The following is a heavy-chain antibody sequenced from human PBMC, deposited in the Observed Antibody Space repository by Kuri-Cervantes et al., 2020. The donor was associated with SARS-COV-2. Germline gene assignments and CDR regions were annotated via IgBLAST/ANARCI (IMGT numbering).Heavy chain of an antibody. J-gene: IGHJ4*02. CDR2: IYSGGST. V-gene: IGHV3-66*01. Sequence: LSLTCAASGSTFSSYAMSWVRQAPGKGLEWVSVIYSGGSTYYADSVKGRFTISRDNAKNSLYLQMNSLRAEDTAVYYCASGGPYRRPWGWGQGTLVTVSS. D-gene: IGHD3-16*01. CDR1: GSTFSSYA. CDR3: ASGGPYRRPWG.